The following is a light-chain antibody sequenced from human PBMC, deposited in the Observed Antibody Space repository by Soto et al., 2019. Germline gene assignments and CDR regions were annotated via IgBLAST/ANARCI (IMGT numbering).Light chain of an antibody. CDR2: EVT. V-gene: IGLV2-14*01. Sequence: QSALTQPASVSGSPGQSITISCTGTSSDVGRYNYVSWYQQHPGKAPKLMISEVTIRPSGVSNRFSGSKSGNTASLTISGLQAEDEADYYCSSYKSSSTYVFGTGTKLTVL. CDR3: SSYKSSSTYV. CDR1: SSDVGRYNY. J-gene: IGLJ1*01.